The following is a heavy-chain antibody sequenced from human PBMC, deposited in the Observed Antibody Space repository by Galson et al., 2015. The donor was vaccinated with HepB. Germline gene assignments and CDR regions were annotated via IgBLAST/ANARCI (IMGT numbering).Heavy chain of an antibody. CDR2: IRSKANSYAT. D-gene: IGHD5-18*01. Sequence: SLRLSCAASGFTFSGSAMHWVRQASGKGLEWVGRIRSKANSYATAYAASVKGRFTISRDDSKNTAYLQMNSLKTEDTAVYYCTRRVLTGHSYGSHAFDIWGQGTMVTVSS. CDR1: GFTFSGSA. J-gene: IGHJ3*02. CDR3: TRRVLTGHSYGSHAFDI. V-gene: IGHV3-73*01.